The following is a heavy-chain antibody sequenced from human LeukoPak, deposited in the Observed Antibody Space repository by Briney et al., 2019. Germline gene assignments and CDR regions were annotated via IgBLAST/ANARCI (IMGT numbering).Heavy chain of an antibody. CDR3: ARWKKPGTICDY. V-gene: IGHV3-21*01. J-gene: IGHJ4*02. CDR1: GFTFSSYS. CDR2: ISSSSSYI. D-gene: IGHD3-10*01. Sequence: GGSLRLSCAASGFTFSSYSMNWVRQAPGKGLEWVSSISSSSSYIYYADSVKGRFTISRDNAKNSLYLQMNSLRAEDTAVYYCARWKKPGTICDYWGQGTLVTVSS.